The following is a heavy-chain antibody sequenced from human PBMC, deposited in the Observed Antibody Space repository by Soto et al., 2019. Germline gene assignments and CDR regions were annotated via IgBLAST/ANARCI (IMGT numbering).Heavy chain of an antibody. CDR2: INPTGGST. J-gene: IGHJ3*02. CDR3: ARANIYYDSSGYRKDAFDI. Sequence: ASVKVSCKASGYTFTSYYMHWVRQAPGQGLQWMGIINPTGGSTSYAQKIQGRVTMTSDTSTSTVYMELSRLISGDTAVYYCARANIYYDSSGYRKDAFDIWGQGTKVTVSS. D-gene: IGHD3-22*01. V-gene: IGHV1-46*01. CDR1: GYTFTSYY.